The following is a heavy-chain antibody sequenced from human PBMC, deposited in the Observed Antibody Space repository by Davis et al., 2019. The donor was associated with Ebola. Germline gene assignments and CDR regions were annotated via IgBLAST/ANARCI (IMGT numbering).Heavy chain of an antibody. CDR2: ISSSSIAI. CDR3: ATLDTPMAC. CDR1: GFTFSSYS. Sequence: GESLKISCAASGFTFSSYSMNWVRQAPGKGLEWVSYISSSSIAIYYADSVKGRFTISRDNAKNSLYLQMNSLRADDTAVYYCATLDTPMACWGQGTLVTVSS. V-gene: IGHV3-48*01. D-gene: IGHD5-18*01. J-gene: IGHJ4*02.